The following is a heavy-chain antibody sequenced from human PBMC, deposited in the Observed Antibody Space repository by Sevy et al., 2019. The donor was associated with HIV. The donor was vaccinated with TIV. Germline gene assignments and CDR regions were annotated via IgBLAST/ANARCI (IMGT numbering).Heavy chain of an antibody. J-gene: IGHJ6*02. CDR1: GYIFSDYY. D-gene: IGHD4-17*01. Sequence: GSVKVSCKASGYIFSDYYIHWVRQAPGQGLEWMAWINSDSGVTNYAQRFQGEVTVTRDTSLRTAYLELTNLKSNDTAIYYCARLTTQPTSDLYGLDVWGQGTTVTVSS. CDR2: INSDSGVT. CDR3: ARLTTQPTSDLYGLDV. V-gene: IGHV1-2*02.